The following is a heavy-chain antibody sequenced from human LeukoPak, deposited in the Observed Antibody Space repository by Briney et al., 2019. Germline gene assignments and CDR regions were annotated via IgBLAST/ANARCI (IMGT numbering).Heavy chain of an antibody. CDR3: ARVGTMVRGATNFDY. Sequence: SQTLSLTCTVSGGSISSGDYYWGWIRQPPGKGLEWIGYIYYSGSTYYNPSLKSRVTISVDTSKNQFSLKLSSVTAADTAVYYCARVGTMVRGATNFDYWGQGTLVTVSS. CDR2: IYYSGST. D-gene: IGHD3-10*01. J-gene: IGHJ4*02. CDR1: GGSISSGDYY. V-gene: IGHV4-30-4*01.